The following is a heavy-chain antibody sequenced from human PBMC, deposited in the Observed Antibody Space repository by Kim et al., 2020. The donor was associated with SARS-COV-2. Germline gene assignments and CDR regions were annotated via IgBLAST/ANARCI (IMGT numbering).Heavy chain of an antibody. J-gene: IGHJ6*02. D-gene: IGHD2-2*01. V-gene: IGHV4-34*01. CDR3: ARRGPIVVVPAAMTYYYYYGMDV. CDR2: INHSGST. Sequence: SETLSLTCAVYGGSFSGYYWSWIRQPPGKGLEWIGEINHSGSTNYNPSLKSRVTISVDTSKNQFSLKLSSVTAADTAVYYCARRGPIVVVPAAMTYYYYYGMDVWGQGTTVTVSS. CDR1: GGSFSGYY.